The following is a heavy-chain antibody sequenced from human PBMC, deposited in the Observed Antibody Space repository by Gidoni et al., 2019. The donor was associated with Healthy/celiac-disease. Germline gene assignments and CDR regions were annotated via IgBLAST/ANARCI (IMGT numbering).Heavy chain of an antibody. CDR1: GGSISSGSYY. V-gene: IGHV4-61*02. CDR2: IYTSGST. J-gene: IGHJ4*02. CDR3: AAGAPAAPGYFDY. D-gene: IGHD2-2*01. Sequence: QVQLQESGPGLVKPSQTLSLTCTVSGGSISSGSYYWSWIRQPAGKGLEWIGRIYTSGSTNYNPSLKSRVTISVDTSKNQFSLKLSSVTAADTAVYYCAAGAPAAPGYFDYWGQGTLVTVSS.